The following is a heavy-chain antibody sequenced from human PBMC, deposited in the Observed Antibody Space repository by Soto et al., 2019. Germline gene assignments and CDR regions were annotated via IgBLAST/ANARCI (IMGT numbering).Heavy chain of an antibody. D-gene: IGHD3-16*01. CDR1: GDSVSSNSAA. CDR2: TYYRSKWYN. Sequence: SQTLSLTCAISGDSVSSNSAAWNWIRPSPSRGLEWLGRTYYRSKWYNDYAVSVKSRITINPDTSKNQFSLQLNSVTPEDTAVYYCARSLYDYIWGSPRTSGAFDIWGQGTMVTVSS. J-gene: IGHJ3*02. CDR3: ARSLYDYIWGSPRTSGAFDI. V-gene: IGHV6-1*01.